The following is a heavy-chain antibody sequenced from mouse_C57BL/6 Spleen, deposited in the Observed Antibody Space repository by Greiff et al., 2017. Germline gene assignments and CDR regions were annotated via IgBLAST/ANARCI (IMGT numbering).Heavy chain of an antibody. Sequence: VQLQQPGAELVRPGSSVKLSCKASGYTFTSYWMDWVKQRPGQGLEWIGNIYPSDSETHYNQKFKDKATLTVDKSSSTAYMQLSSLTSEDTAIYYCARRGYYGSSFEYWYFDVWGTGTTVTVSS. CDR3: ARRGYYGSSFEYWYFDV. D-gene: IGHD1-1*01. CDR1: GYTFTSYW. CDR2: IYPSDSET. V-gene: IGHV1-61*01. J-gene: IGHJ1*03.